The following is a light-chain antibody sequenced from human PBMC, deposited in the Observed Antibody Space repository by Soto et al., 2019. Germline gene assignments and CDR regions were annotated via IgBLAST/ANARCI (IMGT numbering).Light chain of an antibody. CDR1: SSDVGGYNY. V-gene: IGLV2-8*01. CDR2: EVS. CDR3: SSYGGYNNVI. J-gene: IGLJ2*01. Sequence: QSALTQPPSASGSPGQSVTISCTGTSSDVGGYNYVSWYQQHPDKAPKLIIYEVSKRPSGVPDRFSGSKSGNTASLTVSGLQAEDEADYYCSSYGGYNNVIFGGVTNVTVL.